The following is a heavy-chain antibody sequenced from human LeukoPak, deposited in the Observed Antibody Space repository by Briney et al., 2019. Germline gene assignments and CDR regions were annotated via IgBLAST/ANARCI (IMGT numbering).Heavy chain of an antibody. D-gene: IGHD6-13*01. CDR2: IYSGGST. CDR3: ARAGYSSSWYYFDY. Sequence: GGSLTLSCAASGFTVSSNYMSWVRQAPGKGLEWVAVIYSGGSTYYSDCVKGGFTISRDNSKNTLYRQMNSLGAEDTAVYYFARAGYSSSWYYFDYWGQGTLVTVSS. J-gene: IGHJ4*02. V-gene: IGHV3-53*01. CDR1: GFTVSSNY.